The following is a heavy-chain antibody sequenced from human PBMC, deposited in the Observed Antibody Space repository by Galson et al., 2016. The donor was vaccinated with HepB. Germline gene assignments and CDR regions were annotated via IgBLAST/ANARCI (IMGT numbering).Heavy chain of an antibody. Sequence: ETLSLTCSVSGDSISEPHWWIWVRQPPGKGLEWIGQIYPSGGTNYSPSLRSRVTILVDKSKNQFSLNLSSVTAADTAVYYCAREWGGAGRYDSWGPGSLVTVSS. D-gene: IGHD3-16*01. J-gene: IGHJ5*01. CDR2: IYPSGGT. CDR3: AREWGGAGRYDS. CDR1: GDSISEPHW. V-gene: IGHV4-4*02.